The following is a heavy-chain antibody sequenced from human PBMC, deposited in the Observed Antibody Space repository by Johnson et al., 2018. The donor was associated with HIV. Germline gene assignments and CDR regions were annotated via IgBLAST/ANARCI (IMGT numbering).Heavy chain of an antibody. D-gene: IGHD7-27*01. CDR3: ASRTGWDAFDI. CDR1: GFTFSSYT. V-gene: IGHV3-30*04. J-gene: IGHJ3*02. CDR2: ISYDGSNK. Sequence: QVQLVESGGDVVQPGRSLRLSCVVSGFTFSSYTMHWVRQAPGKGLEWVAVISYDGSNKYYADSVKGRFTISRDNSKNTLYLQMNSLRAEDTAVYYCASRTGWDAFDIWGQGTMVTVSS.